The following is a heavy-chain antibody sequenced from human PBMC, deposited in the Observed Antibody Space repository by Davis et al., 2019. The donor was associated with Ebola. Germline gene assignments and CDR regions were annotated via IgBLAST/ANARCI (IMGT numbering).Heavy chain of an antibody. J-gene: IGHJ6*02. D-gene: IGHD2-8*01. CDR2: INPHNGNT. V-gene: IGHV1-18*04. Sequence: ASVKVSCKASGYTFTNYGITWVRQAPGQGLEWMGWINPHNGNTNYAQNVQGRVTMTTDTSTSTAYMELRSLRSDDTAVYYCARDAGTDIVLMVYAENYYGMDVWGQGTTVTVSS. CDR3: ARDAGTDIVLMVYAENYYGMDV. CDR1: GYTFTNYG.